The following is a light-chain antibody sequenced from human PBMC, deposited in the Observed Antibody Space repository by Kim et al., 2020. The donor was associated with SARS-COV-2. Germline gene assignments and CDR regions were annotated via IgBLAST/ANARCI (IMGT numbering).Light chain of an antibody. CDR1: SSDVGGYNY. V-gene: IGLV2-8*01. J-gene: IGLJ2*01. Sequence: QSALTQPPSASGSPGQSVTISCTGTSSDVGGYNYVSWYQQHPGKAPKFMIYEVSKRPSGVPDRFSGSKSGNTASLTVSGLQAEDEADYYCSSYAGSSTVVFGGGTQLTVL. CDR2: EVS. CDR3: SSYAGSSTVV.